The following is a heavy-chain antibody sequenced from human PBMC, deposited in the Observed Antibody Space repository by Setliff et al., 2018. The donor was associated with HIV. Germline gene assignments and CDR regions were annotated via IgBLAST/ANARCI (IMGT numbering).Heavy chain of an antibody. V-gene: IGHV1-46*03. Sequence: ASVKVSCKASGYTFTSYYMHWVRQAPGQGLEWMGIINPSGGSTSYAQKFQGRVTMTRDTSTSTVYMELSSLGSEDTAVYYCARDDYDSSGYYYGEVVYWGQGTLVTVSS. D-gene: IGHD3-22*01. CDR1: GYTFTSYY. CDR2: INPSGGST. CDR3: ARDDYDSSGYYYGEVVY. J-gene: IGHJ4*02.